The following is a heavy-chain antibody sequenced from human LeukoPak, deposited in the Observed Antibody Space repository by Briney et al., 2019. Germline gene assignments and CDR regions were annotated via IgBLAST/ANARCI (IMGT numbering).Heavy chain of an antibody. J-gene: IGHJ6*03. Sequence: GGSLRLSCAASGFTFSTSSMNWVRQAPGKGLEWVSHISSTGTTIYYADSVKGRFTISRDNAKNSLYLQMNSLRAEDTAVYYCARPANYYYYYMDVWGKGTTVTISS. V-gene: IGHV3-48*04. CDR2: ISSTGTTI. CDR1: GFTFSTSS. CDR3: ARPANYYYYYMDV.